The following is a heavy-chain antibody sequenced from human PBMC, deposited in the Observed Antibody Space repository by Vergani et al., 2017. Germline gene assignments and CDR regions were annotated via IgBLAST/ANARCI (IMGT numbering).Heavy chain of an antibody. J-gene: IGHJ4*02. CDR3: ALSFSRYQAFDY. D-gene: IGHD3-9*01. CDR1: GFSLSTSGMC. V-gene: IGHV2-70*01. CDR2: IDWDDDK. Sequence: QVTLRESGPALVKPTQTLTLTCTFSGFSLSTSGMCVSWIRQPPGKALEWLALIDWDDDKYYSTSLKTRLTISKDTSKNQVVLTMTNMDPVDTATYYCALSFSRYQAFDYWGQGTLVTVSS.